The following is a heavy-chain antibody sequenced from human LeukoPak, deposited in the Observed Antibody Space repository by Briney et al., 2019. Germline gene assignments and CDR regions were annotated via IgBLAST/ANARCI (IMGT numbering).Heavy chain of an antibody. CDR2: MNPNSGNT. J-gene: IGHJ5*02. Sequence: ASAKVSCKASGYTFTSYDINWVRQATGQGLEWMGWMNPNSGNTGYAQKFQGRVTITRNTSISTAYMELSSLRSGDTAVYYCARAPRITMVRGVIYWFDPWGQGTLVTVSS. V-gene: IGHV1-8*03. CDR3: ARAPRITMVRGVIYWFDP. CDR1: GYTFTSYD. D-gene: IGHD3-10*01.